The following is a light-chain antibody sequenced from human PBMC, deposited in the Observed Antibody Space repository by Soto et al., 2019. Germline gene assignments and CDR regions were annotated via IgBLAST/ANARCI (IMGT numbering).Light chain of an antibody. J-gene: IGLJ1*01. CDR3: SSYAGINNLGV. CDR1: SSDVGGYKY. Sequence: QSALTQPPSASGSPGQSVTISCTGTSSDVGGYKYVSWYQQHPGKAPKLMIFEVNKRPSGVPDRFSGSKSGNTASLTVSGLQDEDEADYYCSSYAGINNLGVVGTGTKLTVL. CDR2: EVN. V-gene: IGLV2-8*01.